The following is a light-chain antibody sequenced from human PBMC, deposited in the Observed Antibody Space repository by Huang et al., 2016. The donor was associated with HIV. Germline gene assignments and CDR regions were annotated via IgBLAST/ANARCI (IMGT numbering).Light chain of an antibody. Sequence: DIQITQSPSSLSASVGYRVIITCRASQNINRYLNWYQQQPGKAPKLRISGASKLQSGVPSSVSGSGSGTHFTLAISSLSPEDSATYYCQQSTGAPRTFGQGTKLEI. CDR1: QNINRY. CDR3: QQSTGAPRT. V-gene: IGKV1-39*01. J-gene: IGKJ2*01. CDR2: GAS.